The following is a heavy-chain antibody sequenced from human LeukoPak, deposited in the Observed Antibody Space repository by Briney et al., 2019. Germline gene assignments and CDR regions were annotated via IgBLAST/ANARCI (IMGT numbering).Heavy chain of an antibody. CDR2: ISTYNGNT. J-gene: IGHJ4*02. CDR1: GYTFATYA. V-gene: IGHV1-18*01. CDR3: ARGRLLVATIGREYFDY. D-gene: IGHD5-12*01. Sequence: GASVKVSCKTSGYTFATYAISWVRQAPGQGLEWMGWISTYNGNTNYAQKFQGRVTITRDTSASTAYMELSSLRSEDTAVYYCARGRLLVATIGREYFDYWGQGTLVTVSS.